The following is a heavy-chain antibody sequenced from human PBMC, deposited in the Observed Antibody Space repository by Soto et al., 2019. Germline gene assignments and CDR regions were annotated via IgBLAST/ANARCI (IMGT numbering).Heavy chain of an antibody. Sequence: EVQLLESGGGLVQPGGSLRLSCATSRFTFSTYAMSWVRQAPGKGLEWVSSMSGSGGSTYYADSVKGRFTISGDNSKNTMYLEMNSLRVEDTAVYYCAKKHVAGGSRMSLVDYWGQGTLVTVSS. CDR2: MSGSGGST. D-gene: IGHD6-13*01. CDR1: RFTFSTYA. V-gene: IGHV3-23*01. J-gene: IGHJ4*02. CDR3: AKKHVAGGSRMSLVDY.